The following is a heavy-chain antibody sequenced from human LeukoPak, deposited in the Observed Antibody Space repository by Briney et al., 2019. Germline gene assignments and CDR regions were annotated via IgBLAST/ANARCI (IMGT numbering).Heavy chain of an antibody. J-gene: IGHJ4*02. CDR2: IKQDGSEK. Sequence: GGSPRLSCAASGFTFSSYWMSWVRQAPGKGLEWVANIKQDGSEKYYVDSVKGRFTISRDNAKNSLYLQMNSLRAEDTAVYYCARGLAAAGQRGVSDYWGQGTLVTVSS. V-gene: IGHV3-7*01. CDR1: GFTFSSYW. D-gene: IGHD6-19*01. CDR3: ARGLAAAGQRGVSDY.